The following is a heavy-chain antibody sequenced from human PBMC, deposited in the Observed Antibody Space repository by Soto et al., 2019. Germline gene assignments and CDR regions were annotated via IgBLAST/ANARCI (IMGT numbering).Heavy chain of an antibody. D-gene: IGHD1-1*01. V-gene: IGHV4-59*01. Sequence: SETLSLTCTVSSGSISTSYWSWTRQPPGKGLEWVGYIYYSGSTNYNPSLKSRVTISVDTSKNQFSLKLTSVTAADTAVYYCARGNWNFDYWGQGALVTVSS. CDR2: IYYSGST. CDR3: ARGNWNFDY. CDR1: SGSISTSY. J-gene: IGHJ4*02.